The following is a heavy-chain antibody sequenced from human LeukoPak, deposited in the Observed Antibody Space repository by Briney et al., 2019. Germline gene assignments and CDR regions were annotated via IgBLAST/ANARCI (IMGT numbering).Heavy chain of an antibody. CDR2: IRYDGSNI. D-gene: IGHD5-18*01. J-gene: IGHJ5*02. Sequence: PGGSLRLSCAASGFTFSSYGMHWVRQAPGKGLEWVAFIRYDGSNIYYADSVRGRFTISRDNSKSTLYLQMNSLRPEDTAVYYCAKTTAMTVNWFDPWGQGTQVTVPS. CDR1: GFTFSSYG. V-gene: IGHV3-30*02. CDR3: AKTTAMTVNWFDP.